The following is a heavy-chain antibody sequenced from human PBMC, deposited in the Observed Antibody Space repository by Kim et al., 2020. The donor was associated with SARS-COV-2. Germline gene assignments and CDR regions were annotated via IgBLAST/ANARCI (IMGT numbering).Heavy chain of an antibody. J-gene: IGHJ4*02. D-gene: IGHD3-16*01. V-gene: IGHV1-46*01. Sequence: KFQGRVTMTRDTSTSTVYMELSSLRSEDTAVYYCTLSRLGASESKKEFDYWGQGTLVTVSS. CDR3: TLSRLGASESKKEFDY.